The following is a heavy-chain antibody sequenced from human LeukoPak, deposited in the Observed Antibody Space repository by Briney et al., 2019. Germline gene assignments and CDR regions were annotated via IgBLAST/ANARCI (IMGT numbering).Heavy chain of an antibody. CDR3: AKSRGSGSKMARGVNFDY. D-gene: IGHD3-10*01. CDR1: GFTFSSYV. CDR2: INGSGGST. J-gene: IGHJ4*02. V-gene: IGHV3-23*01. Sequence: GGSLRLSCAASGFTFSSYVMSWVRQAPGKGLEWVSAINGSGGSTYYAASVNGRFTISRDNSKNTLLLQMNSLRAEDAAVYYCAKSRGSGSKMARGVNFDYWGQGTLVTVSS.